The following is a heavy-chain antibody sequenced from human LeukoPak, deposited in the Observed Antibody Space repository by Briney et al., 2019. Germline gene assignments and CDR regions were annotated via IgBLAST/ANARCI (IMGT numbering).Heavy chain of an antibody. CDR1: GYTFTGYY. V-gene: IGHV1-2*02. D-gene: IGHD2-8*02. CDR3: ARGVIWWFAGYYYYMDV. CDR2: INPNSGGT. Sequence: ASVKVSCKASGYTFTGYYMHWVRQAPGQGLEWMGWINPNSGGTNYAQKFQGRVTMTTDTSTSTAYMELRSLRSDDTAVYYCARGVIWWFAGYYYYMDVWGKGTTVTISS. J-gene: IGHJ6*03.